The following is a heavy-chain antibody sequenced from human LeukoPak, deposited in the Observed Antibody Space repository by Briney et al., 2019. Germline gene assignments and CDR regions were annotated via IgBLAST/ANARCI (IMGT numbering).Heavy chain of an antibody. J-gene: IGHJ4*02. D-gene: IGHD2/OR15-2a*01. CDR3: VSFYETY. Sequence: GGSLRLSCAASGNYWMHWVRQVPGRGLVWVSHINSDGSWTSYADSVKGRFTISKDNAKNTVYLQMNSLRAEDTAVYYCVSFYETYWGRGTLVTVSS. CDR2: INSDGSWT. V-gene: IGHV3-74*01. CDR1: GNYW.